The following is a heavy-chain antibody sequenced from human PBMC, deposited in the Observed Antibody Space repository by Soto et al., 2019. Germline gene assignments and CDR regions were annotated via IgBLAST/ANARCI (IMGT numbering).Heavy chain of an antibody. V-gene: IGHV1-18*01. Sequence: QVQLVQSGAEVKKPGASVKVSCKASGYTFTNFGITWVRQAPGQGLEWMGWISAYNGNTNYAQKFQGRVTMTTDTPTSTAYMEVSSVRFDETAVYYSARGGTPMDYWGQATVVTVSS. CDR3: ARGGTPMDY. CDR2: ISAYNGNT. CDR1: GYTFTNFG. D-gene: IGHD3-16*01. J-gene: IGHJ4*02.